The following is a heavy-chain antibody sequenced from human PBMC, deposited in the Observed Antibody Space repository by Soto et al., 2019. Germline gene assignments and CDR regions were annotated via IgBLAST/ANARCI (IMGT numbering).Heavy chain of an antibody. V-gene: IGHV4-39*07. Sequence: SETLSLTCTVSGGPVASNSYSWAWIRQPPGKGLEWIGSIFYSGSTYYNPSLKSRVTISVDTSKNQFSLKLSSVTAADTAVYYCASTDYVAYYMDVWGQGTTVTVSS. D-gene: IGHD3-10*02. CDR2: IFYSGST. CDR3: ASTDYVAYYMDV. CDR1: GGPVASNSYS. J-gene: IGHJ6*03.